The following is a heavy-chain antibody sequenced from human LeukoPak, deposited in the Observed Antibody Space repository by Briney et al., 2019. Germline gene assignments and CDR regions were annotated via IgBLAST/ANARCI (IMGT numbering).Heavy chain of an antibody. CDR2: ISSSGSTI. J-gene: IGHJ6*02. V-gene: IGHV3-11*01. Sequence: GGSLRLSCAASGFIFNDYYMSWIRQAPGKGLEWVSYISSSGSTIYYADSVKGRFTISRDNAKNSLYLQMNSLRAEDTAVYYCAREIPTYYDFWSGYYPIYYYGMDVWGQGTTVTVSS. D-gene: IGHD3-3*01. CDR1: GFIFNDYY. CDR3: AREIPTYYDFWSGYYPIYYYGMDV.